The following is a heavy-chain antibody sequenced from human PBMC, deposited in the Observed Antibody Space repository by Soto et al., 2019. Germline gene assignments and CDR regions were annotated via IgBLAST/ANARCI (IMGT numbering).Heavy chain of an antibody. CDR3: ARPARKYSSGWYDY. J-gene: IGHJ4*02. CDR1: GGSFSGYY. CDR2: INHSGST. Sequence: QVQLQQWGAGLLKPSETLSLTCAVYGGSFSGYYWSWIRQPPGKGLEWIGEINHSGSTNYNPSLKSRVTISVVTSKNQFSLKLSSVTAADTAVYYCARPARKYSSGWYDYWGQGTLVTVSS. V-gene: IGHV4-34*01. D-gene: IGHD6-19*01.